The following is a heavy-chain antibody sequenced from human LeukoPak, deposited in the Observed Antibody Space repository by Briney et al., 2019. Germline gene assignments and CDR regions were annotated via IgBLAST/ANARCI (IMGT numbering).Heavy chain of an antibody. CDR1: GGSITNDY. Sequence: SETLSLTCTVSGGSITNDYWSWIRQPPGKGLEWIGFIYASGSTNYNPSLKSRVTMSVDPSNNQFSLQLSSVTAADTAVYYCASSPFSFATAYFDSWGQGTQVTVSS. CDR2: IYASGST. V-gene: IGHV4-4*09. CDR3: ASSPFSFATAYFDS. J-gene: IGHJ4*02. D-gene: IGHD2-21*02.